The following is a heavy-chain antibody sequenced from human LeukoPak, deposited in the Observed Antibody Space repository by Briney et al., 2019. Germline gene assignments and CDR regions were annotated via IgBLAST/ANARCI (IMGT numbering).Heavy chain of an antibody. CDR2: INPNSGGT. V-gene: IGHV1-2*02. CDR3: ARNKLVGATHTYDAFDI. D-gene: IGHD1-26*01. J-gene: IGHJ3*02. Sequence: GASVKASCKASGYTFTGYYMHWVRQAPGQGLEWMGWINPNSGGTNYAQKFTGRVTMTRDTSITTTYTEPSRLTSDDTAVYYCARNKLVGATHTYDAFDIWGQGTMVTVSS. CDR1: GYTFTGYY.